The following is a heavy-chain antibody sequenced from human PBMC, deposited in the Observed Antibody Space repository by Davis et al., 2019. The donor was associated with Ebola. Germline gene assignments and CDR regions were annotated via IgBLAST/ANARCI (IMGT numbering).Heavy chain of an antibody. CDR2: ITWNGGDI. D-gene: IGHD1-14*01. Sequence: SLKISCAASGFTFEDFAMHWVRQVPGKGLEWVAGITWNGGDIGYADSMKGRFTISRDNGKNSLYLQMDSLTIEDMALYYCVKDSATTDLYYYGMDFWGQGTTVIVSS. V-gene: IGHV3-9*03. J-gene: IGHJ6*02. CDR1: GFTFEDFA. CDR3: VKDSATTDLYYYGMDF.